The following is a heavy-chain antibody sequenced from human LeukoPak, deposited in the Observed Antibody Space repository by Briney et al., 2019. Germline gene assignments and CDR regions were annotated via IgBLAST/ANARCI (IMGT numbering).Heavy chain of an antibody. Sequence: PSETLSLTCGVYGGSFSGYYWSWIRQPPGKGLEWIGEINHSGSTNYNPSLKSRVTISVDTSKNQFSLKLSSVTAADTAVYYCARWDYYGSGSYYNFDYWGQGTLVTVSS. J-gene: IGHJ4*02. D-gene: IGHD3-10*01. CDR3: ARWDYYGSGSYYNFDY. CDR2: INHSGST. V-gene: IGHV4-34*01. CDR1: GGSFSGYY.